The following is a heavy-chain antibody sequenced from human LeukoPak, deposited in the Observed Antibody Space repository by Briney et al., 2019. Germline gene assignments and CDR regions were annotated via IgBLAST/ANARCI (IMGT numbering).Heavy chain of an antibody. D-gene: IGHD2-2*02. Sequence: SETLSLTCAVYGGSFSGYYWSWIRQPPGKGLEWIGEINHSGSTNYNPSLKSRVTISVDTSKNQSSLKLSSVTAADTAVYYCARDKIPRSYVRWFDPWGQGTLVTVSS. J-gene: IGHJ5*02. CDR2: INHSGST. CDR1: GGSFSGYY. V-gene: IGHV4-34*01. CDR3: ARDKIPRSYVRWFDP.